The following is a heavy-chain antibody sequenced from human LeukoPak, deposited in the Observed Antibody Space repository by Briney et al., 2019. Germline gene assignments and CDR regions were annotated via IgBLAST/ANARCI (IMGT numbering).Heavy chain of an antibody. CDR2: INHSGST. D-gene: IGHD6-19*01. CDR3: ARGAAGNVRDFDY. Sequence: SETLSLTCAVYGGSFSGYYWSWIRQPPGKGLEWIGEINHSGSTNHNPSLKSRVTISVDTSKNQFSLKLSSVTAADTAVYYCARGAAGNVRDFDYWGQGTLVTVSS. CDR1: GGSFSGYY. V-gene: IGHV4-34*01. J-gene: IGHJ4*02.